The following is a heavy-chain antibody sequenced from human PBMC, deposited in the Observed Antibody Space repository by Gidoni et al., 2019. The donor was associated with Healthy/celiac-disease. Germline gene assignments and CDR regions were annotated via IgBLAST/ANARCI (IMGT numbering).Heavy chain of an antibody. CDR2: IYYSGST. D-gene: IGHD5-12*01. CDR3: ARVGYSGYDIDY. CDR1: GGSISSSSYY. J-gene: IGHJ4*02. V-gene: IGHV4-39*07. Sequence: QLQLQESGPGLVKPSETLSLTCTVSGGSISSSSYYWGWIRQPPGKGLEWIGSIYYSGSTYYNPSLKSRVTISVDTSKNQFSLKLSSVTAADTAVYYCARVGYSGYDIDYWGQGTLVTVSS.